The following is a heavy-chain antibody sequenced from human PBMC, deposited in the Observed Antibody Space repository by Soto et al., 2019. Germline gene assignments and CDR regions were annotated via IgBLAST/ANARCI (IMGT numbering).Heavy chain of an antibody. Sequence: SETLSLTCAVYGGSFSGYYGSWIRQPPGKGLEWIGEINHSGSTHYNPSLESRVTISVDTSKNQFSLKLSSVTAADTAVYYCARGKGEDYVDSYYYYGMDVWGQGTTVTVSS. D-gene: IGHD4-17*01. CDR1: GGSFSGYY. J-gene: IGHJ6*02. V-gene: IGHV4-34*01. CDR2: INHSGST. CDR3: ARGKGEDYVDSYYYYGMDV.